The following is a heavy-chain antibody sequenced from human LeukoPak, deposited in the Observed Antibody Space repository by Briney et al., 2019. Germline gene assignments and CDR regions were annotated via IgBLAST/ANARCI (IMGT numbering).Heavy chain of an antibody. J-gene: IGHJ4*02. CDR1: GGTFSSYA. CDR3: ARPVEKNDFWSGYYMAV. CDR2: IIPILGIA. V-gene: IGHV1-69*04. D-gene: IGHD3-3*01. Sequence: ASVKVSCKASGGTFSSYAISWVRQAPGQGLEWMGRIIPILGIANYAQKFQGRVTITADKSTSTAYMELSSLRSEDTAVYYCARPVEKNDFWSGYYMAVWGQGTLVTVSS.